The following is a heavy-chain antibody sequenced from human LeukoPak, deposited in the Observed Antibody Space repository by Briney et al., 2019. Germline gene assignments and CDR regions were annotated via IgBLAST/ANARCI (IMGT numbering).Heavy chain of an antibody. V-gene: IGHV1-58*01. CDR3: AADSVVHDAYDI. Sequence: SVKVSCKASGFTFSSSAVQWVRQARGQRLEWIGWIVVGSGNTNYAQRFQERVTLTRDMSTSTAYMELSSLRSEDSAVYYRAADSVVHDAYDIWGQGTMVTVSS. CDR1: GFTFSSSA. J-gene: IGHJ3*02. CDR2: IVVGSGNT. D-gene: IGHD4-23*01.